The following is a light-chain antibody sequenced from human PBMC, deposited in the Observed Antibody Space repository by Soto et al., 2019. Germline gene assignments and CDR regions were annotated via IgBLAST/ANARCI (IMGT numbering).Light chain of an antibody. CDR3: QSYDSSLSGYVV. J-gene: IGLJ2*01. CDR1: SSNIGAGYD. CDR2: GNS. V-gene: IGLV1-40*01. Sequence: QAVVTQPPSVSGAPGQRVTISCTGSSSNIGAGYDVHWYQQLPGTAPKLLIYGNSNRPSGVPDRFPGSKSGTSASLAITGLQAGDEADYYCQSYDSSLSGYVVFGGGTQLTVL.